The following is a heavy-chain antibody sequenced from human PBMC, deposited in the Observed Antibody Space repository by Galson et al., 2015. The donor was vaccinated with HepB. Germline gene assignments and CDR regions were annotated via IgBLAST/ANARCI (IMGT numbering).Heavy chain of an antibody. D-gene: IGHD5-24*01. CDR1: GFTFSSYA. V-gene: IGHV3-23*01. CDR2: ISGSGGST. J-gene: IGHJ4*02. CDR3: AKEIDADGYNFLTNFDY. Sequence: SLRLSCAASGFTFSSYAMSWVRQAPGKGLEWVSAISGSGGSTYYADSVKGRFTISRDNSKNTLYLQMNSLRAEDTAVYYCAKEIDADGYNFLTNFDYWGQETLVTVSS.